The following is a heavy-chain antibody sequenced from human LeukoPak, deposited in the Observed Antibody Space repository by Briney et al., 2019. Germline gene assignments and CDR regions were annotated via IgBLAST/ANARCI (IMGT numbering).Heavy chain of an antibody. J-gene: IGHJ4*02. Sequence: GGSLRLSCAASGFTFSDYHMSWIRQAPGKGLEWVSYISGGAEAIYDADSVKGRFAISRDNTKNSLYLQKNSLRAEDTAVYYCARGVENHFDAWGQGTLVTVSS. V-gene: IGHV3-11*04. CDR1: GFTFSDYH. D-gene: IGHD1-14*01. CDR2: ISGGAEAI. CDR3: ARGVENHFDA.